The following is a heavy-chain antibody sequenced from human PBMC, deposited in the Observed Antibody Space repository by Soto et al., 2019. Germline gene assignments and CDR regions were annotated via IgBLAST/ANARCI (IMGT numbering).Heavy chain of an antibody. J-gene: IGHJ4*02. CDR1: GFSLSTSGVG. D-gene: IGHD6-19*01. Sequence: QITLKESGPTLVKPTQTLTLTCTFSGFSLSTSGVGVGWIRQPPGKALEWLALIYGNDDKRYSPSLKSRLTITRDTSNNQVVLTMTNMDPVDTATYYCAHRPRIAVAGAYFDSWGQGTLVTVSS. V-gene: IGHV2-5*01. CDR3: AHRPRIAVAGAYFDS. CDR2: IYGNDDK.